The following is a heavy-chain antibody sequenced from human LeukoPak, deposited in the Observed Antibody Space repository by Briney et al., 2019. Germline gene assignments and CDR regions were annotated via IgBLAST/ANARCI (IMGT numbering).Heavy chain of an antibody. J-gene: IGHJ4*02. CDR2: INPNSGGT. V-gene: IGHV1-2*02. CDR3: ARHSSAYVGPFFDY. D-gene: IGHD6-19*01. CDR1: GYTFTGYY. Sequence: ASVKVSCKASGYTFTGYYMHWVRQAPGRGLEWMGWINPNSGGTNYAQKFQGRVTMTRDTSISTAYMELSRLRSDDTAVYYCARHSSAYVGPFFDYWGQGTLVTVSS.